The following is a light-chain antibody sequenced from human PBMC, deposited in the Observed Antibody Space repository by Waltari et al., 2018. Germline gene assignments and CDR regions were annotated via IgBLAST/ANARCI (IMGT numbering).Light chain of an antibody. CDR1: HIGGTS. Sequence: YVLTQPPSVSVAPVKPARIPFRGTHIGGTSGPWYQQKPGQAPVLVIYYDSDRPSGIPERFSGSNSGNTATLTISRVEAGDEADYYCQTWYTSSEHPGIFGGGTKLTIL. CDR3: QTWYTSSEHPGI. V-gene: IGLV3-21*04. CDR2: YDS. J-gene: IGLJ2*01.